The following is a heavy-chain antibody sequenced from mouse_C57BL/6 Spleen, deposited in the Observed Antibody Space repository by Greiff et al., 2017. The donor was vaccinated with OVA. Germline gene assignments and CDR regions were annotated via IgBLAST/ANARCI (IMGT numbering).Heavy chain of an antibody. CDR2: IYPGSGST. CDR1: GYTFTSYW. CDR3: ARGVTTPFAY. Sequence: QVHVKQSGAELVKPGASVKMSCKASGYTFTSYWITWVKQRPGQGLEWIGDIYPGSGSTNYNEKFKSKATLTVDTSSSTAYMQLSSLTSEDSAVYYCARGVTTPFAYWGQGTLVTVSA. V-gene: IGHV1-55*01. D-gene: IGHD2-2*01. J-gene: IGHJ3*01.